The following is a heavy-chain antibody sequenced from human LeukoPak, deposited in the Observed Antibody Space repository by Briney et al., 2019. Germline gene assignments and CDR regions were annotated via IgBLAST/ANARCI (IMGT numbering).Heavy chain of an antibody. CDR2: INHSGST. V-gene: IGHV4-34*01. CDR3: ASRHYDFWSGYESITRYDMDV. J-gene: IGHJ6*02. Sequence: SETLSLTCAVYGGSFSGYYWSWIRQPPGEGLEWIGEINHSGSTNYNPSLKSRVTISVDTSKNQFSLKLSSVTAADTAVYYCASRHYDFWSGYESITRYDMDVWGQGTTVTVSS. D-gene: IGHD3-3*01. CDR1: GGSFSGYY.